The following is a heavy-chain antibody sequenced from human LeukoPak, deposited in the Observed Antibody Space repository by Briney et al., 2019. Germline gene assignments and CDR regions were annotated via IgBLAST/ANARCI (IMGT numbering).Heavy chain of an antibody. CDR1: GLIFSNYG. V-gene: IGHV3-64*01. D-gene: IGHD6-19*01. CDR3: ARVPFSRAWYDY. Sequence: GGSLRLSCAGCGLIFSNYGMHWVRQAPGRGLEFVSRISRSEGSSYFANSLRGGFIISRDNSMHTVSLSVDNLRPDGMAVCFCARVPFSRAWYDYWGEGTLVTVPS. J-gene: IGHJ4*02. CDR2: ISRSEGSS.